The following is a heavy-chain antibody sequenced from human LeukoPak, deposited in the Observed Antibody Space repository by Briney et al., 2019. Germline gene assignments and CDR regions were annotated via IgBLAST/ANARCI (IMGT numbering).Heavy chain of an antibody. CDR2: INPNSGGT. Sequence: GASVKVSCKASGYTFTGYYMHWVRQAPGQGLEWMGRINPNSGGTNYAQKFQGRVTMTRDTSISTAYMELSRLRSDDTAVYYCARVSPKGYYDSSGYYTYWGQGTLVTVSS. CDR1: GYTFTGYY. J-gene: IGHJ4*02. V-gene: IGHV1-2*06. CDR3: ARVSPKGYYDSSGYYTY. D-gene: IGHD3-22*01.